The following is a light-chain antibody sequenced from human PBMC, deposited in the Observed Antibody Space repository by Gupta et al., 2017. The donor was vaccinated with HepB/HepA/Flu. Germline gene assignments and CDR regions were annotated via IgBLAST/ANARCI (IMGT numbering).Light chain of an antibody. CDR2: SAS. Sequence: DIQLTPSPSFLSASVGDRVTITCRASQDINSYLIWYQQKPGKAPNLLIYSASTLQGGVPSRFSGSGSGTEFTLTISSLHPEDFATYYCQQFNSYPITFGQGTLMDIK. V-gene: IGKV1-9*01. J-gene: IGKJ5*01. CDR3: QQFNSYPIT. CDR1: QDINSY.